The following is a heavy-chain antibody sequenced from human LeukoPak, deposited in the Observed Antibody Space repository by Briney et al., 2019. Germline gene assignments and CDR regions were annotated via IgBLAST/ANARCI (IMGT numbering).Heavy chain of an antibody. CDR1: GGSISSYY. D-gene: IGHD2-2*01. Sequence: PSETLSLTCTVSGGSISSYYWSWIRQPPGKGLEWIGYIYYSGSINYNPSLKSRVTISVDTSKNQFSLKLSSVTAADTAVYYCARSVVVVPAATLYYYYGMDVWGQGTTVTVSS. CDR3: ARSVVVVPAATLYYYYGMDV. V-gene: IGHV4-59*01. CDR2: IYYSGSI. J-gene: IGHJ6*02.